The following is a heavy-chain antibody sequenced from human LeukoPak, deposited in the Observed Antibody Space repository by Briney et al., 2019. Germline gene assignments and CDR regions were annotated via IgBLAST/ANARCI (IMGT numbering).Heavy chain of an antibody. CDR3: ARDPGIAVAGTKIDY. Sequence: ASVKVSCKASGGTFSSYAISWVRQAPGQGLEWMGRIISILGIANYAQKFQGRVTITADKSTSTAYMELSSLRSEDTAVYYCARDPGIAVAGTKIDYWGQGTLVTVSS. J-gene: IGHJ4*02. D-gene: IGHD6-19*01. CDR2: IISILGIA. CDR1: GGTFSSYA. V-gene: IGHV1-69*04.